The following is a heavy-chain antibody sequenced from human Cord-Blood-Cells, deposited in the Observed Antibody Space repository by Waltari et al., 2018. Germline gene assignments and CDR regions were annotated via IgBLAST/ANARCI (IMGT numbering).Heavy chain of an antibody. CDR2: ISSSSYI. CDR1: GFTFSSYS. V-gene: IGHV3-21*01. CDR3: ARGYCTNGVCYFDY. Sequence: EVQLVESGGGLVQPGGSLRLSCAASGFTFSSYSMNWVRQAPGKGLEWVSSISSSSYIYYADSVKGRFTISRDNAKNSLYLQMNSLRAEDTAVYYCARGYCTNGVCYFDYWGQGTLVTVSS. D-gene: IGHD2-8*01. J-gene: IGHJ4*02.